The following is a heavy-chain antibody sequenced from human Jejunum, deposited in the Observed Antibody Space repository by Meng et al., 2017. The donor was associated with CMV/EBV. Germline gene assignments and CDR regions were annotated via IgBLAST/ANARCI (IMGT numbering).Heavy chain of an antibody. D-gene: IGHD3-3*01. J-gene: IGHJ6*02. CDR1: FGSSW. Sequence: FGSSWMSWARPAPGKGLEWVATIKQDGSENSYVDSVKCRFTISRDNANSPLYLQMNSLRVEDTAVDYCARPLVECRSRGGMDLWGQGTTVTVSS. CDR2: IKQDGSEN. CDR3: ARPLVECRSRGGMDL. V-gene: IGHV3-7*01.